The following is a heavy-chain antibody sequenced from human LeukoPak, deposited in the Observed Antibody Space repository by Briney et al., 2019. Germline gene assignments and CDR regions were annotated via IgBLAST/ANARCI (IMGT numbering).Heavy chain of an antibody. J-gene: IGHJ1*01. CDR2: ISGSGGST. CDR1: GFTFSSYA. CDR3: AKDGIAARLISMVVEFQH. Sequence: GGSLRLSCAASGFTFSSYAMSWVRQAPGKGLEWVSAISGSGGSTYYADSVKGRFTISRDNSKNTLYLQMNSLRAEDTAVYYCAKDGIAARLISMVVEFQHWGQGTLVTVSS. V-gene: IGHV3-23*01. D-gene: IGHD6-6*01.